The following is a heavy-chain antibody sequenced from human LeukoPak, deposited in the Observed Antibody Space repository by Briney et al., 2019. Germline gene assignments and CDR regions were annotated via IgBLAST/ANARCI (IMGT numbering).Heavy chain of an antibody. CDR1: RFTFSSYW. CDR3: ARALPYDSSGTVETGAFDI. Sequence: GGSLRLSCAASRFTFSSYWMSWVRQAPGKGLEWVANIKQDGSEKYYVDSVKGRFTISRDNAKNSLYLQMNSLRAEDTAVYYCARALPYDSSGTVETGAFDIWGQGTMVTVSS. D-gene: IGHD3-22*01. J-gene: IGHJ3*02. CDR2: IKQDGSEK. V-gene: IGHV3-7*01.